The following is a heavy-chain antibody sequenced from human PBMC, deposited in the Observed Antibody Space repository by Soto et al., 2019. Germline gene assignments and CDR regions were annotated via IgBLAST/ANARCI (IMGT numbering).Heavy chain of an antibody. CDR1: GFTFSNYG. CDR2: IWYDGSKK. J-gene: IGHJ4*02. D-gene: IGHD2-15*01. CDR3: GRVCSGGSCYPAY. V-gene: IGHV3-33*01. Sequence: QVQLVESGGGVVQPGRSLRLSCAASGFTFSNYGMHWVRQAPGKGLEWVAVIWYDGSKKNYADSVKGRFTISRDNSRNTLYLQMSCLRAEDTAVYYCGRVCSGGSCYPAYWGQGTLATVS.